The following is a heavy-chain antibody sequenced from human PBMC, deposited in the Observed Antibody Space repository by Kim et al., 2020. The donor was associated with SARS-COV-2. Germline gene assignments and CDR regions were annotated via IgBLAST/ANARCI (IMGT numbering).Heavy chain of an antibody. Sequence: GGSLRLSCAASGFTFSSYSMNWVRQAPGKGLEWVSYISSSSSTIYYADSVKGRFTISRDNAKNSLYLQMNSLRAEDTAVYYCAREGSNWGSGMDVWGQGTTVTVSS. CDR1: GFTFSSYS. CDR3: AREGSNWGSGMDV. CDR2: ISSSSSTI. V-gene: IGHV3-48*04. J-gene: IGHJ6*02. D-gene: IGHD7-27*01.